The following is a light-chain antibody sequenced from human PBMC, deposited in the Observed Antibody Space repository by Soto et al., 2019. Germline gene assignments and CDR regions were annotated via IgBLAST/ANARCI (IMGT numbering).Light chain of an antibody. Sequence: QSVLTQPASMSGSPGQSITISCTGTSGDVGFYDFVSWYQQHPGKVPRLIIYGVTKRPSGVSHHFSGSKSGNTASLTISGLQVEDEAAYSCASYTGSSTYLFGGGTKLTVL. CDR2: GVT. J-gene: IGLJ3*02. V-gene: IGLV2-14*03. CDR3: ASYTGSSTYL. CDR1: SGDVGFYDF.